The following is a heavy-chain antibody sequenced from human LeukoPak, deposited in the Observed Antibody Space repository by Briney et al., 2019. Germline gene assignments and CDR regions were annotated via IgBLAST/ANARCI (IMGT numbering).Heavy chain of an antibody. J-gene: IGHJ4*02. Sequence: VASVTVSCTASGYTFTSYGISWVRQAPGQGLEWMGWMNPNSGNTGYAQKFQGRVTMTRNTSISTAYMELSSLRSEDTAVYYCARRLGYCSDGSCYSLNYWGQGTLVTVSS. V-gene: IGHV1-8*02. CDR1: GYTFTSYG. D-gene: IGHD2-15*01. CDR2: MNPNSGNT. CDR3: ARRLGYCSDGSCYSLNY.